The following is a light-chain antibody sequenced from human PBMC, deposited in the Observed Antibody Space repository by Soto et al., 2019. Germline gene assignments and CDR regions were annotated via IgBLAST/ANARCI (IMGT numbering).Light chain of an antibody. CDR2: GAS. CDR3: QQYGSSPQT. V-gene: IGKV3-20*01. Sequence: EIVLTQSPGTLSLSPGERATLSCRASQSVSSSYLAWYQQKPGQAPRLLIYGASSRATGIPDRFSGSGSGTDFTLTISRLEPEDVAVYYCQQYGSSPQTLGQGTKVDNK. CDR1: QSVSSSY. J-gene: IGKJ1*01.